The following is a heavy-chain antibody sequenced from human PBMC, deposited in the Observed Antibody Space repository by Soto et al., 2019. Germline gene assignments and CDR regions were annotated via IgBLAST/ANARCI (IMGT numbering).Heavy chain of an antibody. D-gene: IGHD2-15*01. CDR2: INPNSGGT. Sequence: ASVKVSCKASGYTFTGYYMHWVRQAPGQGLEWMGWINPNSGGTNYAQKFQGRVTMTRDTSISTAYMELSRLRPEDTAVYYCAADSQQVGYGTPYNYFYGMDVGGQGTTVTVSS. CDR1: GYTFTGYY. CDR3: AADSQQVGYGTPYNYFYGMDV. J-gene: IGHJ6*02. V-gene: IGHV1-2*02.